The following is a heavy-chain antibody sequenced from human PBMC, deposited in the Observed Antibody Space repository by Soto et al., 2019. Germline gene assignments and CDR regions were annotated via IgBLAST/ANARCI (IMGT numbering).Heavy chain of an antibody. V-gene: IGHV1-18*01. J-gene: IGHJ3*02. CDR2: ISGYDGRT. D-gene: IGHD6-19*01. CDR1: GYTFTTYG. Sequence: ASGKVSCQTSGYTFTTYGISWVRQAPGQGLEWMGWISGYDGRTNFAQKVQDRVTMTTDTSTSTVYMELSSLRSEDTAVYYCARGSGWLNAFDIWGQGTMVTVS. CDR3: ARGSGWLNAFDI.